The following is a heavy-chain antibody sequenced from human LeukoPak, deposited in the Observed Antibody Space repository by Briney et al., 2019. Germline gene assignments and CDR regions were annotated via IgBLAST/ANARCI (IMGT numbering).Heavy chain of an antibody. CDR3: ARGGTTVTFRGYYYGMDV. CDR2: INPSGGST. D-gene: IGHD4-17*01. Sequence: ASVKVSCKASGYTFTSYYMHWVRQAPGQGLEWMGIINPSGGSTSYAQKFQGRVTMTRDTSTSTVYMELSSLRSEDTAVYYCARGGTTVTFRGYYYGMDVWGQGTTVTASS. CDR1: GYTFTSYY. V-gene: IGHV1-46*01. J-gene: IGHJ6*02.